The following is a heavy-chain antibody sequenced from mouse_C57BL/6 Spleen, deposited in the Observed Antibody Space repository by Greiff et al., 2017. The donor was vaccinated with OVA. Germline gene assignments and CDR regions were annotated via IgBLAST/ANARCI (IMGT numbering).Heavy chain of an antibody. J-gene: IGHJ4*01. CDR2: IWSGGST. CDR3: ARKGLYGNYDAMDY. V-gene: IGHV2-2*01. CDR1: GFSLTSYG. D-gene: IGHD2-1*01. Sequence: QVQLQQSGPGLVQPSQSLSITCTVSGFSLTSYGVHWVRQSPGKGLEWLGVIWSGGSTDYNAAFISRLSISKDTSKSQVFFKMNSLQADDTAIYDSARKGLYGNYDAMDYWGQGTSVTVSS.